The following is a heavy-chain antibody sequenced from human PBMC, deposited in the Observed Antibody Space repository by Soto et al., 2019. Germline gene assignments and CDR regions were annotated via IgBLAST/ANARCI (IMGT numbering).Heavy chain of an antibody. J-gene: IGHJ4*02. V-gene: IGHV4-31*03. CDR1: GGSISSAVYY. Sequence: SETLSLTCTVSGGSISSAVYYWTWIRQHPGKGLEWIAYINYSGSLTCNPSLKSRVTMSEDTSKSQFSLTLTSLTAADTAVYYCASIPRGNIFGYFDYWGQGILVTVSS. D-gene: IGHD3-3*02. CDR3: ASIPRGNIFGYFDY. CDR2: INYSGSL.